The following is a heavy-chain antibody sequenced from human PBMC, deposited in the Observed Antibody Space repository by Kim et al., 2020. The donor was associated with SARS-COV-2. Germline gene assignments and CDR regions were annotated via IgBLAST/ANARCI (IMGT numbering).Heavy chain of an antibody. Sequence: GESLKISCKGSGYSFTNYWIGWVRQMPGKGLEWMGIIYPADPDTRYSPSFQGRVTITADQSISTAYLQWSSLKASDTAMYYCARQDDFLSPSRTWGQGTLVTVSS. CDR3: ARQDDFLSPSRT. CDR2: IYPADPDT. D-gene: IGHD3-3*01. V-gene: IGHV5-51*01. J-gene: IGHJ5*02. CDR1: GYSFTNYW.